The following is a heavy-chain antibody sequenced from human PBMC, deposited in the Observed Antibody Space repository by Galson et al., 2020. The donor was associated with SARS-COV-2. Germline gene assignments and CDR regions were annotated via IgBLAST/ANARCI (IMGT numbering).Heavy chain of an antibody. V-gene: IGHV3-30*03. CDR2: ISYDGSNK. D-gene: IGHD6-19*01. CDR3: AEWLTPYYGMDV. J-gene: IGHJ6*02. Sequence: GESLKISCAASGFTFSSYGMHWVRQAPGKGLEWVAVISYDGSNKYYADSVKGRFTISRDNSKNTLYLQMNSLRAEDTAVYYCAEWLTPYYGMDVWGQGTTVTVSS. CDR1: GFTFSSYG.